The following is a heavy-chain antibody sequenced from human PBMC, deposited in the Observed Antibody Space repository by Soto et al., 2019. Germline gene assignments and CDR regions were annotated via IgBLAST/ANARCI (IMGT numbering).Heavy chain of an antibody. CDR2: FDPEDGET. J-gene: IGHJ6*03. D-gene: IGHD1-1*01. CDR3: ATVTTGYYYMDV. Sequence: ASVKVSCKVSGYTLTELSMHWVRQAPGKGLEWMGGFDPEDGETIYAQKFQGRVTMTEETSPDTAYMELSSPRSEDTAVYYCATVTTGYYYMDVWGKGTTVTVSS. V-gene: IGHV1-24*01. CDR1: GYTLTELS.